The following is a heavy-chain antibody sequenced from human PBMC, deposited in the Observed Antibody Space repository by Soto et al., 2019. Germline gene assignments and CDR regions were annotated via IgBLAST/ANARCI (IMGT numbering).Heavy chain of an antibody. Sequence: EVQLVESGGGLVQPGGSLRLSCAASGFTFSTYWIHWVRQAPGKGLVWVSRINSDGSSTNYADSVKGRFTISRDNAKNTLFLKMNSLRAEDTAVYSCARDRWGGGRDMDVWGQETTVTVSS. D-gene: IGHD3-10*01. CDR1: GFTFSTYW. V-gene: IGHV3-74*01. J-gene: IGHJ6*02. CDR3: ARDRWGGGRDMDV. CDR2: INSDGSST.